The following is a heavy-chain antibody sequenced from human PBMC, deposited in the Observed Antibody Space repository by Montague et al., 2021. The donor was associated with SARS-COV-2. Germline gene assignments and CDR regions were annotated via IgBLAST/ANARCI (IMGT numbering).Heavy chain of an antibody. CDR1: GYSINSNYY. D-gene: IGHD3-10*01. V-gene: IGHV4-38-2*02. CDR3: ARAPYYGPGKPYQFDY. Sequence: TLSLTCTVSGYSINSNYYWGWIRQPPGKGLEWIGCSYHSGTTHYHPSLKSRVTISLDTSNNHFSLKVTSVTAADTAVYYCARAPYYGPGKPYQFDYWGRGTLVTVSS. CDR2: SYHSGTT. J-gene: IGHJ4*02.